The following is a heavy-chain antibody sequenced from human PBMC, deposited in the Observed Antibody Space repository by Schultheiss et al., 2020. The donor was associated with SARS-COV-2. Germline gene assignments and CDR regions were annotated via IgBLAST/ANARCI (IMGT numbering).Heavy chain of an antibody. V-gene: IGHV3-23*01. J-gene: IGHJ4*02. CDR1: GFTFSSYA. CDR2: ISGSGGST. D-gene: IGHD5-24*01. Sequence: GGSLRLSCAASGFTFSSYAMSWVRQAPGKGLEWVSAISGSGGSTYYADSVKGRFTISRDNAKNSLYLQMNSLRAEDTAVYYCASGVRGYKIFWGQGTLVTVSS. CDR3: ASGVRGYKIF.